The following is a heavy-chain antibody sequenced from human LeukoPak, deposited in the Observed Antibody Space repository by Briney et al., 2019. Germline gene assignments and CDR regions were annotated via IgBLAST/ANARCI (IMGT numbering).Heavy chain of an antibody. CDR3: ARSAPAMNYYDSSGYSLAFDY. V-gene: IGHV3-48*03. Sequence: PGGSLRLSCAASGFTFSSYEMNWVRQAPGKGLEWVSYISSSGSTIYYADSVKGRFTISRDNAKNSLYLQMNSLRAEDTAVYYCARSAPAMNYYDSSGYSLAFDYWGQGTLVTVSS. CDR2: ISSSGSTI. D-gene: IGHD3-22*01. CDR1: GFTFSSYE. J-gene: IGHJ4*02.